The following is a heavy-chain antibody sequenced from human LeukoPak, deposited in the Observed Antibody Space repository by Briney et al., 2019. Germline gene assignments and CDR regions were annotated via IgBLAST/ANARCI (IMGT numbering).Heavy chain of an antibody. D-gene: IGHD4-17*01. V-gene: IGHV3-23*01. CDR3: AMIDLRSPFDY. CDR1: GFTFSSYA. Sequence: GGSLRLSCAASGFTFSSYAMSWVRQAPGKGLEWVSAISGSGGSTYYADSVKGRLTISRNNSKNTLYLQMNSLRAEDTAVYYCAMIDLRSPFDYWGQGTLITVSS. CDR2: ISGSGGST. J-gene: IGHJ4*02.